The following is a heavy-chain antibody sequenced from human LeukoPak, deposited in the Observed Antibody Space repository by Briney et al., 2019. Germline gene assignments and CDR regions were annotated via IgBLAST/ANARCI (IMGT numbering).Heavy chain of an antibody. D-gene: IGHD3-3*01. CDR2: INHSGST. CDR3: APGRFLEWLSP. Sequence: SETLSLTCAVYGGSFSGYYWSWIRQPPGKGLEWIGEINHSGSTNYNPSLKSRVTISVDTSKNQFSLKLSSVTAADTAVYYCAPGRFLEWLSPWGQGTLVTVSS. J-gene: IGHJ1*01. V-gene: IGHV4-34*01. CDR1: GGSFSGYY.